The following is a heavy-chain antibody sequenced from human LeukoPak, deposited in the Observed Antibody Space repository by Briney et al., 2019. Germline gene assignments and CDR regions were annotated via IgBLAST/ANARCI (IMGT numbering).Heavy chain of an antibody. J-gene: IGHJ4*02. D-gene: IGHD2-21*02. CDR2: IYPGDSGT. CDR3: ARQIYCGGDCYSDYYFDY. Sequence: GESLKISCKASGYSFTNYWIGWVRQMPGKGLEWMGIIYPGDSGTRYSPSFQGQVTTSADKSISTAYLQWSSLKASDTAMYYCARQIYCGGDCYSDYYFDYWGQGTLVTVSS. CDR1: GYSFTNYW. V-gene: IGHV5-51*01.